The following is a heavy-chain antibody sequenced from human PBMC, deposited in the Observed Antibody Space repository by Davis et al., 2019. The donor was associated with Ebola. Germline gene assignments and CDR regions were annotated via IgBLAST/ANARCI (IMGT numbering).Heavy chain of an antibody. Sequence: SRKYYGDSVKGRFTISRDTSKNTLYLQMDSLRPEDTALYYCARHGPSILDIWGQGTMVTVSS. V-gene: IGHV3-30*03. CDR2: SRK. CDR3: ARHGPSILDI. J-gene: IGHJ3*02. D-gene: IGHD3-3*01.